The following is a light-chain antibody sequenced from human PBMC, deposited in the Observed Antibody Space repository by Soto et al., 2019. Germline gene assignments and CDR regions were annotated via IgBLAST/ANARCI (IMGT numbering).Light chain of an antibody. CDR2: GAS. CDR3: QQRSNWPIT. J-gene: IGKJ5*01. Sequence: VLTQSPDVLSLSPGQTATLSCRASESVDRYVAWYQQKVGQAPRLLIYGASSRATGIPDRFSGSGSGTDFSLTISSLEPEDVAVYYCQQRSNWPITFGQGTRLEI. CDR1: ESVDRY. V-gene: IGKV3-11*01.